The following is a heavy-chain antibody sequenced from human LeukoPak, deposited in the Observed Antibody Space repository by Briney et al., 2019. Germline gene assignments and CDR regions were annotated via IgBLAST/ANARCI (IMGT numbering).Heavy chain of an antibody. CDR1: GFTFSSYA. D-gene: IGHD6-6*01. Sequence: GRSLRLSCAASGFTFSSYAMHWVRQAPGKGLEWVAFIRYDGSNKYYADSVKGRFTISRDNSKNTLYLQMNSLRAEDTAVYYCAKGSSIDERYFQHWGQGTLVIVSS. V-gene: IGHV3-30*02. CDR3: AKGSSIDERYFQH. CDR2: IRYDGSNK. J-gene: IGHJ1*01.